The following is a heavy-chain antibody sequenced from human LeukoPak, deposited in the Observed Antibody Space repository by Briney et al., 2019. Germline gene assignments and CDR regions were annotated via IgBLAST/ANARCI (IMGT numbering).Heavy chain of an antibody. V-gene: IGHV1-2*02. Sequence: ASVKVSCKPSGYTFTGYYIQWMRQAPRQGLEWMGWINPNSGGTNYAQKFQGRVTMTRDTSISTAYMELSRPRSDDTAVYYCATSGSYYPPFDYWGQGTLVTVSS. CDR2: INPNSGGT. J-gene: IGHJ4*02. CDR3: ATSGSYYPPFDY. D-gene: IGHD3-10*01. CDR1: GYTFTGYY.